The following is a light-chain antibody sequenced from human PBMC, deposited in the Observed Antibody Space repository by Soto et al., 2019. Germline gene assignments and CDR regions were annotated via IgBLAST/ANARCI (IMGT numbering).Light chain of an antibody. V-gene: IGLV2-23*01. J-gene: IGLJ2*01. CDR3: SSYAGAVV. Sequence: QSALTQPASVSGSPGQSITISCTRISSNVGSYNLVSWYQHPPGKAPKLIIYEGSERPSGVSNRFSGAQSGHTASLTISGLQDEDEADYYCSSYAGAVVFGGGTKLTVL. CDR2: EGS. CDR1: SSNVGSYNL.